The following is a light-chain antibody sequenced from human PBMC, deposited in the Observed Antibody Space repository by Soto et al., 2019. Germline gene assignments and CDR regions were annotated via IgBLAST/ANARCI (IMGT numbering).Light chain of an antibody. V-gene: IGKV1-5*03. J-gene: IGKJ1*01. Sequence: DIQMTQSPSTLSASVGDRVTITCRASQSIINWLGWYQQKPGKAPKLLIYKASSLESGVPSRFSGSGSRTDFTLTINRLQPDDFATYYCQHYNSFPWTFGQGTKVEIK. CDR3: QHYNSFPWT. CDR1: QSIINW. CDR2: KAS.